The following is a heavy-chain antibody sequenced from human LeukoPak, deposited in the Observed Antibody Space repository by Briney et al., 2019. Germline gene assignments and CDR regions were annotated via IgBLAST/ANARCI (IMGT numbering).Heavy chain of an antibody. J-gene: IGHJ4*02. CDR3: ARWAPPRQWLVSRQGFDY. Sequence: SETLSLTCAVYGGSFSGYYWSWIRQPPGKGLEWIGEINHSGSTNYNPSLKSRVTISVDTSKNQFSLKLSSVTAADTAVYYCARWAPPRQWLVSRQGFDYWGQGTLVTVSS. V-gene: IGHV4-34*01. CDR2: INHSGST. D-gene: IGHD6-19*01. CDR1: GGSFSGYY.